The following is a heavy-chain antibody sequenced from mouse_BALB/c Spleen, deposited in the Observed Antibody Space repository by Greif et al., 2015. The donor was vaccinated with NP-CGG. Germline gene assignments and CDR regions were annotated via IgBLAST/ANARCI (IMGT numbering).Heavy chain of an antibody. D-gene: IGHD2-1*01. CDR2: IWAGGST. CDR3: ARDRDGNYDAMDY. CDR1: GFSLTSYG. Sequence: VQRVESGPGLVAPSQSLSITCTVSGFSLTSYGVHWVRQPPGKGLEWLGVIWAGGSTNYNSALMSRLSISKDNSKSQVFLKMNSLRTDDTAMYYCARDRDGNYDAMDYWGQGTSVTVSS. J-gene: IGHJ4*01. V-gene: IGHV2-9*02.